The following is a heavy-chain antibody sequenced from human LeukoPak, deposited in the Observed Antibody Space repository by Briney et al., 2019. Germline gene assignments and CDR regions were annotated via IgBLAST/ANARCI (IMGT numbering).Heavy chain of an antibody. CDR1: GFTLSSYA. CDR3: AKGPSSGWYPGYYYYGMDV. V-gene: IGHV3-23*01. D-gene: IGHD6-19*01. J-gene: IGHJ6*02. CDR2: ISGSGGST. Sequence: PGGSLRLSCAASGFTLSSYAMSWVRQAPGKGLEWVSAISGSGGSTYYADSVKGRFTISRDNPKNTLYLQMNSLRAEDTAVYYCAKGPSSGWYPGYYYYGMDVWGQGTTVTVSS.